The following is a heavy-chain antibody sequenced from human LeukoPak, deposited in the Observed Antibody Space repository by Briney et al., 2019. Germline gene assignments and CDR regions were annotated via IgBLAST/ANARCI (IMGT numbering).Heavy chain of an antibody. CDR2: IYYSGST. CDR1: GGSISSSSYY. V-gene: IGHV4-39*07. J-gene: IGHJ6*02. Sequence: PSETLSLTCTVSGGSISSSSYYWGWIRQPPGKGLEWIGSIYYSGSTYYNPSLKSRVTISVDTSKNQFSLKLSSVTAADTAVYYCARGVVVVVAARGSSYGMDVWGQGTTVTVSS. D-gene: IGHD2-15*01. CDR3: ARGVVVVVAARGSSYGMDV.